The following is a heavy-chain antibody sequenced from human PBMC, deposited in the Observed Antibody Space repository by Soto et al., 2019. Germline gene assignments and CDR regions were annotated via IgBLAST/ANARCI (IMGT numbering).Heavy chain of an antibody. CDR1: GGSISSSSYY. D-gene: IGHD2-8*01. V-gene: IGHV4-39*01. Sequence: SETLSLTCTVSGGSISSSSYYRGWIRQPPGKGLEWIGSIYYSGSTYYNPSLKSRVTISVDTSKNQFSLKLSSVTAADTAVYYYARRTGHILMVYAIRQNWFDPWGQGTLVTVSS. J-gene: IGHJ5*02. CDR2: IYYSGST. CDR3: ARRTGHILMVYAIRQNWFDP.